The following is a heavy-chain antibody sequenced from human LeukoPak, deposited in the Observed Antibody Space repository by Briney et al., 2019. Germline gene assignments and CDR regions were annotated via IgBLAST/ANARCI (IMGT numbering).Heavy chain of an antibody. CDR1: GFTFSSYA. CDR3: ASFYGSGSYSWRGAFDI. J-gene: IGHJ3*02. CDR2: ISGSGGST. D-gene: IGHD3-10*01. Sequence: GGSLRLSCAASGFTFSSYAMSWVRQAPGKGLEWVSVISGSGGSTYYADSVKGRFTISRDNSKNTLYLQMNSLRAEDTAVYYCASFYGSGSYSWRGAFDIWGQGTMVTVSS. V-gene: IGHV3-23*01.